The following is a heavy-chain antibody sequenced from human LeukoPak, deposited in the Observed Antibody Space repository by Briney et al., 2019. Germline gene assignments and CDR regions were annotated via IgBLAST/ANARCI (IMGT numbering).Heavy chain of an antibody. Sequence: AGSLRLSCEGSGFKFDDYGMTWVRQAPGKGLEGVSGLNCNGESVRYFESVKGRFTISRDNAKKSLYLQMSSLRPEDTALYYCARVAASTEGGQFDFWGPGTLVAVSS. J-gene: IGHJ4*02. CDR1: GFKFDDYG. D-gene: IGHD2-8*01. V-gene: IGHV3-20*04. CDR3: ARVAASTEGGQFDF. CDR2: LNCNGESV.